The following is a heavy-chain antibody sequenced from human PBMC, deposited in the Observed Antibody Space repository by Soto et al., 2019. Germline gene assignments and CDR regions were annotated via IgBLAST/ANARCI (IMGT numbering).Heavy chain of an antibody. CDR1: GYKFTNYW. CDR2: IYPGDSDT. CDR3: ARHAAPAGWADYYYYGMDV. D-gene: IGHD2-2*01. J-gene: IGHJ6*02. V-gene: IGHV5-51*01. Sequence: GESLKISCQGSGYKFTNYWIGWVRQMPGKGLEWMGIIYPGDSDTRYSPSFQGQVTISADKSISTAYLQWSSLKASDTAMYYCARHAAPAGWADYYYYGMDVWGQGTTVTVSS.